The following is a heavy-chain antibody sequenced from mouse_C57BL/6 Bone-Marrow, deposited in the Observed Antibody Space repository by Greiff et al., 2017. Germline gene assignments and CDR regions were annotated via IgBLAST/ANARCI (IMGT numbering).Heavy chain of an antibody. D-gene: IGHD1-1*01. Sequence: VQLQQPGAELVMPGASVKLSCKASGYTFTSYWMHWVKQRPGQGLEWIGELDPSDSYTNYNQKFKGKSTLTVDKSSSTAYMQLSSLTSADSAVYYCARSNDYCSSLLYWYVDVWGTGTTVTVSS. CDR3: ARSNDYCSSLLYWYVDV. CDR2: LDPSDSYT. J-gene: IGHJ1*03. V-gene: IGHV1-69*01. CDR1: GYTFTSYW.